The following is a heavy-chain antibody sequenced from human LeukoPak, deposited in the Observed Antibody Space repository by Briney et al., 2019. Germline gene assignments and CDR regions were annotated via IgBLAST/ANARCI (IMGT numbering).Heavy chain of an antibody. CDR2: ISGSGGST. V-gene: IGHV3-23*01. J-gene: IGHJ1*01. D-gene: IGHD2-2*02. CDR3: AKDIVVVPAAIPGYFQH. CDR1: GFTFSSYG. Sequence: GRSLGLSCAASGFTFSSYGMHWVRQAPGKGLEWVSAISGSGGSTYYADSVKGRFTSSRDNSKNTLYLQMNSLRAEDTAVYYCAKDIVVVPAAIPGYFQHWGQGTLVTVSS.